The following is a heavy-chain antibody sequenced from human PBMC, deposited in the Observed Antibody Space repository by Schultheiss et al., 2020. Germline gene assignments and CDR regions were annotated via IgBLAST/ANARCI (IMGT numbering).Heavy chain of an antibody. CDR1: GGSISSGGYY. CDR2: IYYSGST. D-gene: IGHD3-16*01. J-gene: IGHJ5*02. CDR3: AREGDGFTFDP. V-gene: IGHV4-31*03. Sequence: SETLALTCTVSGGSISSGGYYWSWIRQHPGKGLEWIGYIYYSGSTYYNPSLKSRVTISVDTSKNQFSLKLSSVTAADTAVYYCAREGDGFTFDPWGQGTLVTVSS.